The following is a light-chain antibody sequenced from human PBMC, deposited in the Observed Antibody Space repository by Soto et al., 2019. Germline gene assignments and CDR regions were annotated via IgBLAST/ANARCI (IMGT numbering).Light chain of an antibody. J-gene: IGLJ1*01. CDR2: DVN. CDR3: CSYAGGKYV. Sequence: QSVLTQPRSVSGSPGHSVTISCTRTSSDVGGYNYVSWYQQHPGKAPKVMNYDVNKRPSGVPDRFSGSKSGNTASLTISGLQAEDESDYYCCSYAGGKYVFGTGTKVTVL. CDR1: SSDVGGYNY. V-gene: IGLV2-11*01.